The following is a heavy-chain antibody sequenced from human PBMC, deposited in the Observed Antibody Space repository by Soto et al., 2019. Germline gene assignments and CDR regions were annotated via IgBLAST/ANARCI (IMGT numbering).Heavy chain of an antibody. Sequence: GGSLRLSCAASGFTFSSYVINWLRQAPGKGLEWVSYISISSSTRYYADSVKGRFTISRDNSKNTLYLQMNSLRAEDTAVYYCARDPGIAVAGMDYWGQGTLVTVSS. CDR1: GFTFSSYV. D-gene: IGHD6-19*01. J-gene: IGHJ4*02. V-gene: IGHV3-48*01. CDR3: ARDPGIAVAGMDY. CDR2: ISISSSTR.